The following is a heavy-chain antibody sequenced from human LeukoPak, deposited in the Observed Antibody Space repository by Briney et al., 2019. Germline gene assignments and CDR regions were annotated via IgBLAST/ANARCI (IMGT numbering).Heavy chain of an antibody. J-gene: IGHJ6*02. Sequence: GGSLRLSCAASGFTFSNYAMHWVRQAPGKGLEYVSAISTNGGVTYYATSVKGRFTISRDNSKNTLYLQMGSLRAEDMAVYYCATNGMDVWGQGTTVTVSS. CDR1: GFTFSNYA. V-gene: IGHV3-64*01. CDR3: ATNGMDV. CDR2: ISTNGGVT.